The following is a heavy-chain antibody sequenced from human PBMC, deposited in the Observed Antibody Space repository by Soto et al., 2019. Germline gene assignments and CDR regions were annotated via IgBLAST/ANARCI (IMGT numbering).Heavy chain of an antibody. D-gene: IGHD6-19*01. CDR2: ISSSGSTI. Sequence: GGSLRLSCAASGFTFSSYEMNWVRQAPGKGLEWVPYISSSGSTIYYADSVKGRFTISRDNAKNSLYLQMNSLRAEDTAVYYCARRKAVPAYYYYYGMDVWGQGTTVTVS. V-gene: IGHV3-48*03. CDR3: ARRKAVPAYYYYYGMDV. CDR1: GFTFSSYE. J-gene: IGHJ6*02.